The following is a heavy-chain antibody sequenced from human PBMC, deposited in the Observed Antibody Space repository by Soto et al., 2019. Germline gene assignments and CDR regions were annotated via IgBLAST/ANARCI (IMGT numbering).Heavy chain of an antibody. CDR3: ARVEAAGATGKDNWFDP. V-gene: IGHV4-39*07. D-gene: IGHD6-13*01. Sequence: PSETLSLTCNVSGGSISNSNDYWGWIRQPPGKGLEWIGSIYYSGSTYYNPSLKSRVTISVDTSKNQFSLKLSSVTAADTAVYYCARVEAAGATGKDNWFDPWGQGTLVTVSS. CDR1: GGSISNSNDY. J-gene: IGHJ5*02. CDR2: IYYSGST.